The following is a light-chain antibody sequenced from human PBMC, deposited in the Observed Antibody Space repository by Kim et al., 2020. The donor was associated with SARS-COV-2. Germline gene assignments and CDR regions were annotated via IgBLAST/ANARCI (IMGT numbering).Light chain of an antibody. J-gene: IGKJ3*01. CDR1: QSVSSN. CDR2: AAS. Sequence: VSPGERATLSCRASQSVSSNLAWYQQKPGQAPRLLIYAASTRATGIPARFSGSGSGTEFTLTISSLQSEDFAVYYCQQYNNWPFTFGPGTKVDIK. V-gene: IGKV3-15*01. CDR3: QQYNNWPFT.